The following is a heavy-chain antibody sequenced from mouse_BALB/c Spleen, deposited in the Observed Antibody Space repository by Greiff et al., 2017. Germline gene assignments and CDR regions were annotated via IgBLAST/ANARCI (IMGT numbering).Heavy chain of an antibody. CDR1: GFTFSSFG. Sequence: EVKVVESGGGLVQPGGSRKLSCAASGFTFSSFGMHWVRQAPEKGLEWVAYISSGSSTIYYADTVKGRFTISRDNPKNTLFLQMTSLRSEDTAMYYCARYGRSAMDYWGQGTSVTVSS. V-gene: IGHV5-17*02. CDR3: ARYGRSAMDY. D-gene: IGHD2-1*01. J-gene: IGHJ4*01. CDR2: ISSGSSTI.